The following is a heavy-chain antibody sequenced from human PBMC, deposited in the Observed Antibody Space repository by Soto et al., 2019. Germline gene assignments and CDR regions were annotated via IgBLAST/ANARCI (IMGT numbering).Heavy chain of an antibody. Sequence: SETLSLTCTVSGGSISSSSYYWGWIRQPPGKGLEWIGSIYYSGSTYYNPSLKSRVTISVDTSKNQFSLKLSSVTAADTAVYYCARHVSMVRGVITPYYYYYYMDVWGKGTTVTVSS. CDR1: GGSISSSSYY. V-gene: IGHV4-39*01. CDR2: IYYSGST. J-gene: IGHJ6*03. D-gene: IGHD3-10*01. CDR3: ARHVSMVRGVITPYYYYYYMDV.